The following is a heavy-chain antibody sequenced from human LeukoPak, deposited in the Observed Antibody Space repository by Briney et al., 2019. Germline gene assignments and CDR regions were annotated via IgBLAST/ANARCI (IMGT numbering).Heavy chain of an antibody. V-gene: IGHV4-34*01. CDR2: INHSGST. D-gene: IGHD6-13*01. J-gene: IGHJ5*02. CDR1: GESFNGYY. Sequence: SETLSLTCAVYGESFNGYYWTWIRQPPGKGLEWIGEINHSGSTNYNPSLKSRVTISVDTSKNQFSLKLSSVTAADTAVYYCARARKLANRAAAGIGNWFDPWGQGTLVTVSS. CDR3: ARARKLANRAAAGIGNWFDP.